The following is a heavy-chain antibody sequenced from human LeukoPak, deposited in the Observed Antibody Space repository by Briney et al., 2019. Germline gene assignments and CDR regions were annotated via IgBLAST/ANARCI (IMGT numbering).Heavy chain of an antibody. D-gene: IGHD3-10*02. CDR2: IYHSGSN. CDR3: ARQSNGDYVLSFDI. J-gene: IGHJ3*02. Sequence: SETLSLTCGVSGYSISSGYYWGWIRQPPGRGLEWIGSIYHSGSNHYNPSLESRVTVSVDTSKNQFSLNLNSVTAADTAVYYCARQSNGDYVLSFDIWGQGTMVTVSS. CDR1: GYSISSGYY. V-gene: IGHV4-38-2*01.